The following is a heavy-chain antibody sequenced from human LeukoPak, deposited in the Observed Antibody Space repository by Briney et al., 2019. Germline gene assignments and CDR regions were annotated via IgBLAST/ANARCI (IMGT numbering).Heavy chain of an antibody. CDR2: IYYSGST. CDR1: GGSISSSSYY. J-gene: IGHJ2*01. D-gene: IGHD6-13*01. Sequence: SETLSLTCTVSGGSISSSSYYWGWIRQPPGKGLEWIGSIYYSGSTYYNPSLKSRVTTSVDTSKNQFSLKLSSVTAADTAVYYCARVSSSWYQDWYFDLWGRGTLVTVPS. CDR3: ARVSSSWYQDWYFDL. V-gene: IGHV4-39*07.